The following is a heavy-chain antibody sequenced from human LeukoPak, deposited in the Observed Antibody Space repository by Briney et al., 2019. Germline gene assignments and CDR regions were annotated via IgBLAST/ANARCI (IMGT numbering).Heavy chain of an antibody. V-gene: IGHV4-59*01. CDR1: GGSISSYS. CDR3: AREEYGDYVGY. J-gene: IGHJ4*02. D-gene: IGHD4-17*01. CDR2: VYYSGTT. Sequence: SETLSLTCTVSGGSISSYSWSWIRQHPGKRLEWIGYVYYSGTTNYNPSLRSRVTISVDTSKNQFSLKLNSVTAADTAVYCAREEYGDYVGYWGQGTLVTVAS.